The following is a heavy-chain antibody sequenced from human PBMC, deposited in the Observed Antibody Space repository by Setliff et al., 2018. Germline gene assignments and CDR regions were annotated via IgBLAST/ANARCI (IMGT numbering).Heavy chain of an antibody. CDR2: IHTNTNSGNP. D-gene: IGHD3-16*02. CDR3: AFKQARRLGESSKEFDAFDI. Sequence: ASVKVSCKASGYTFTSYIIHWVRQAPGQGPEWMGWIHTNTNSGNPTYAQGFAGRIVFSLDTSVSTAYLQISSLKAEDTAVYYCAFKQARRLGESSKEFDAFDIWGQGTMVTVSS. J-gene: IGHJ3*02. CDR1: GYTFTSYI. V-gene: IGHV7-4-1*02.